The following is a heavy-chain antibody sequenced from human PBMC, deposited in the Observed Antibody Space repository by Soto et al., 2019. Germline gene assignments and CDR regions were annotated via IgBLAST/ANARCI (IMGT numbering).Heavy chain of an antibody. CDR3: RRSSRYSTDV. Sequence: QLQLQESGPGLVKPSETLSLTCTVSGASIRSSSYWGWIRQPPGKGLEWIGSIYSTGNTYYNPSLNSQVTISVDTSKNQFSLNVISVTAADTAVYYCRRSSRYSTDVWGQGTTVTVSS. V-gene: IGHV4-39*01. CDR1: GASIRSSSY. J-gene: IGHJ6*02. D-gene: IGHD6-13*01. CDR2: IYSTGNT.